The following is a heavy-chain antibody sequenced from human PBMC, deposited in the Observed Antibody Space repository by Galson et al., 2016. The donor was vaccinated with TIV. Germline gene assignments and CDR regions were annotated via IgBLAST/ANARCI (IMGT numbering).Heavy chain of an antibody. Sequence: SVKVSCKASEYTFTNYVMNWVRQAPGQGLEWMGWINTNTGNPTYAQGFTGRFVFSLDTSVSTAYLQISSLKAEDTAVYSWASPPAYCSSSSCYYSFEYWGQGTLVTVSS. V-gene: IGHV7-4-1*02. CDR2: INTNTGNP. J-gene: IGHJ4*02. CDR3: ASPPAYCSSSSCYYSFEY. D-gene: IGHD2-2*01. CDR1: EYTFTNYV.